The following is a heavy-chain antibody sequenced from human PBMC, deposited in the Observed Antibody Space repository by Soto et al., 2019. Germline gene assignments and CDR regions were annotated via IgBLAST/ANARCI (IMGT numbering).Heavy chain of an antibody. Sequence: GGSLRLSCAASGFTFSSYAMSWVRQAPGKGLEWVSAISGSGGSTYYADSVKGRFTISRDNSKNTLYLQMNSLRAEDTAVYYCASSYSYGSISLDYRGQGNLVTVSS. V-gene: IGHV3-23*01. CDR3: ASSYSYGSISLDY. CDR2: ISGSGGST. D-gene: IGHD5-18*01. J-gene: IGHJ4*02. CDR1: GFTFSSYA.